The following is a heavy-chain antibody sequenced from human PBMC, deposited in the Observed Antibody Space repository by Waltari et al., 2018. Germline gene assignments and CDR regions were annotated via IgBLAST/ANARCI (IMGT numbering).Heavy chain of an antibody. Sequence: EVRLVESGGGLVQPGGSLRLSCAASGFAFANYGMSGVRQAPGKGLDCVSSMSGRGGTTYYADSVKGRFTMSKDNSKNTLFLQMNSLRVDDTADYYCAKSSGSYYEVFDYWGRGTLVTVSS. V-gene: IGHV3-23*04. CDR3: AKSSGSYYEVFDY. CDR2: MSGRGGTT. D-gene: IGHD1-26*01. CDR1: GFAFANYG. J-gene: IGHJ4*02.